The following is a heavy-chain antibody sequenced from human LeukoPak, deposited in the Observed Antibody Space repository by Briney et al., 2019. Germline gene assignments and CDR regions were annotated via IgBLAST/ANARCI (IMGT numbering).Heavy chain of an antibody. Sequence: GGSLRLSCAASGLSFSTYSMNWVRQAPGKGLEWVSSISSSSIYRYYADSVKGRFTISRDNAKKSLYLQMNSLRAEDTAVYYCASEPHSYGDVLGNYWGQGTLVTVSS. CDR3: ASEPHSYGDVLGNY. D-gene: IGHD5-18*01. J-gene: IGHJ4*02. CDR1: GLSFSTYS. V-gene: IGHV3-21*01. CDR2: ISSSSIYR.